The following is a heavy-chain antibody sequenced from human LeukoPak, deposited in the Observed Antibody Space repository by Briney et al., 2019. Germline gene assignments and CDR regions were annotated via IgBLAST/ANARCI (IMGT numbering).Heavy chain of an antibody. J-gene: IGHJ6*02. CDR1: GGSISSYY. CDR2: IYYSGST. Sequence: SETLSLTCTVSGGSISSYYRSWIRQPPGKGLEWIGYIYYSGSTNYNPSLKSRVTISVDTSKNQFSLKLSSVTAADTAVYYCARGMIAAAGFYYYYGMDVWGQGTTVTVSS. D-gene: IGHD6-13*01. CDR3: ARGMIAAAGFYYYYGMDV. V-gene: IGHV4-59*01.